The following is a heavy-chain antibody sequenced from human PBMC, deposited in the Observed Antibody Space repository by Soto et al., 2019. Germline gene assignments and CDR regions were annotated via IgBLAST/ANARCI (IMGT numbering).Heavy chain of an antibody. J-gene: IGHJ4*02. CDR2: IYYSGST. CDR3: ARSIPSANYFDY. D-gene: IGHD2-2*01. CDR1: GGSLSSGGYY. V-gene: IGHV4-31*03. Sequence: QVQLQESGPGLVKPSQTLSLTCTVSGGSLSSGGYYWSWIRQHPGKGLEWIGYIYYSGSTYYNPSLKRRVTISVDTSKNQFSLKLNSVTAADTAVYYCARSIPSANYFDYWGQGTLVTVSS.